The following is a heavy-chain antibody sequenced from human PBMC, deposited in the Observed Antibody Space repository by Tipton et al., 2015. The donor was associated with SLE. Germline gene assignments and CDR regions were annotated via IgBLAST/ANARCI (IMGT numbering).Heavy chain of an antibody. CDR3: ARDHVGDYCAGDCYPSGLLDS. J-gene: IGHJ4*02. CDR1: GGSISSYY. V-gene: IGHV4-59*01. CDR2: IYYSGST. D-gene: IGHD2-21*01. Sequence: TLSLTCTVSGGSISSYYWSWIRQPPGKGLEWIGYIYYSGSTKYNPSLKGRVTISLDTSKNQFSLKLSSVTAADTAVYYCARDHVGDYCAGDCYPSGLLDSWGQGTLVTVSS.